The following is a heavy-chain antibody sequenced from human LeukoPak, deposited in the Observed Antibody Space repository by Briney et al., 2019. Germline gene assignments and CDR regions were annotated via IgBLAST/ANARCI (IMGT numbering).Heavy chain of an antibody. CDR2: IYTNVIT. CDR1: GGSISGYY. J-gene: IGHJ4*02. V-gene: IGHV4-4*07. Sequence: PSETLSLTCIVSGGSISGYYWNWIRQPAEKGLEWIGRIYTNVITNYNPSLKSRVTMSVDTSKNQFSLMLSSVTAADTAVYYCARGRSLYFDYWGQGTLVTVSS. CDR3: ARGRSLYFDY.